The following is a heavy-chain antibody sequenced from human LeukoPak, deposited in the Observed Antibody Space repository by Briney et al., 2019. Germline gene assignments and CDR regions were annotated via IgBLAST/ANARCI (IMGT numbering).Heavy chain of an antibody. Sequence: GGSLRLSCAASGFTFSNYGMHWVRQAPGKGLEWVAVISYDGSNEYYADSVKGRFTISRDTSKNTLYLQMNSLRDEDTAVYYCARDYYYGSGTRNKNDYWGQGTLVTVSS. CDR1: GFTFSNYG. D-gene: IGHD3-10*01. V-gene: IGHV3-30*03. J-gene: IGHJ4*02. CDR2: ISYDGSNE. CDR3: ARDYYYGSGTRNKNDY.